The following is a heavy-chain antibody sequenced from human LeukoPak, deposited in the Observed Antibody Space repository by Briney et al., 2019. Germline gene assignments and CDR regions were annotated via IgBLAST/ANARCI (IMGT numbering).Heavy chain of an antibody. D-gene: IGHD2-8*01. CDR3: ARDSVYATNWFDP. J-gene: IGHJ5*02. Sequence: SETLSLTCTVSGASISSYYWSWIRQPPGKGLEWIGYIYYSGSTNYNPSLKSRVTISLDTSKNQFSLKLSSVTAADTAVYYCARDSVYATNWFDPWGQGTLVTVSS. CDR2: IYYSGST. V-gene: IGHV4-59*12. CDR1: GASISSYY.